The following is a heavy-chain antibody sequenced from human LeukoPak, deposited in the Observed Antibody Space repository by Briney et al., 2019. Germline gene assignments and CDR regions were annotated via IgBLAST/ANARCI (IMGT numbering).Heavy chain of an antibody. CDR2: ISYDGSNK. CDR3: ARDYETTMVRGVLSGMDV. J-gene: IGHJ6*02. D-gene: IGHD3-10*01. CDR1: GFTFSSYA. V-gene: IGHV3-30-3*01. Sequence: PGGSLRLSCAASGFTFSSYAMHWVRQAPGKGLEWVAVISYDGSNKYYADSVKGRFTISRDNSKNTLYLQMNSLRAEDTAVYYCARDYETTMVRGVLSGMDVWGQGTTVTVSS.